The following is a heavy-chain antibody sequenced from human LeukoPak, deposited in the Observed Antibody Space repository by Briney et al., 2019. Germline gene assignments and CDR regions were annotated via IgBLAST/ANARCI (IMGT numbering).Heavy chain of an antibody. D-gene: IGHD2-21*01. J-gene: IGHJ4*02. V-gene: IGHV3-11*01. CDR3: AREYCGGDCYYDY. CDR2: ISSSGSTI. CDR1: GFTFSDYY. Sequence: GGSLRLSCAVSGFTFSDYYMSWIRQAPGKGLEWVSYISSSGSTIYYADSVKGRFTISRDNAKNSLYLQMNSLRAEDTAVYYCAREYCGGDCYYDYWGQGTLVTVSS.